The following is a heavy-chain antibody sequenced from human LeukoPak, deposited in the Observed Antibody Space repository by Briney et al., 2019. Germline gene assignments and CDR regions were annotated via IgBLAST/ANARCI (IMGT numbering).Heavy chain of an antibody. CDR3: AKNTTVTIDY. J-gene: IGHJ4*02. Sequence: GGSLRLSRAASGFTFSSYGMNWVRQAPGKGLEWVSGISGSGGITYYADSVKGRFSISRDNSKNTLYLQMNSLRAEDTAVYYCAKNTTVTIDYWGQGTLVTVSS. CDR2: ISGSGGIT. V-gene: IGHV3-23*01. CDR1: GFTFSSYG. D-gene: IGHD4-17*01.